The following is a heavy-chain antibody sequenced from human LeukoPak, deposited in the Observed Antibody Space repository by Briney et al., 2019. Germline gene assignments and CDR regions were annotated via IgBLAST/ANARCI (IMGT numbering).Heavy chain of an antibody. Sequence: GGSLRLSCVGTGFTFSTYRMNWVRQAPGKGLEWVSSISSSSSYIYYADSVKGRITISRDNVKNSLYLQMNSLRVEDTAVYYCARDKDVYFDYWGQGTLVTVSS. CDR1: GFTFSTYR. J-gene: IGHJ4*02. V-gene: IGHV3-21*01. CDR2: ISSSSSYI. CDR3: ARDKDVYFDY.